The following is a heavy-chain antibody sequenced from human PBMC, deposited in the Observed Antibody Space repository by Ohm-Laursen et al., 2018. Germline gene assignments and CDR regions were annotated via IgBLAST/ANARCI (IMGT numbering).Heavy chain of an antibody. J-gene: IGHJ4*02. CDR3: AKYGKVPAATFFDY. D-gene: IGHD2-2*01. CDR2: ISGSGGST. V-gene: IGHV3-23*01. CDR1: GFTFSSYA. Sequence: SLRLSCAASGFTFSSYAMSWVRQAPGKGLEWVSAISGSGGSTYYAYSVKGRFTISRTNSKNTLYLQMNSLRAEDTAVYFFAKYGKVPAATFFDYWGQGTLVTVSS.